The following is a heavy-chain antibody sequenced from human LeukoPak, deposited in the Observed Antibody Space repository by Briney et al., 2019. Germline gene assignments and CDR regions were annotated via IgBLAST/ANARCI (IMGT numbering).Heavy chain of an antibody. CDR1: GGTFSSYA. D-gene: IGHD2-15*01. J-gene: IGHJ5*02. CDR3: ARGGYCSGGSCYGSWFDP. CDR2: IIPIFGTA. V-gene: IGHV1-69*06. Sequence: ASVKVSCKASGGTFSSYAISWVRQAPGQGLEWMGGIIPIFGTANYAQKFQGRVTITADKSTSTAYMELSSLRSEDTAVYYCARGGYCSGGSCYGSWFDPWGQGTLVTVSS.